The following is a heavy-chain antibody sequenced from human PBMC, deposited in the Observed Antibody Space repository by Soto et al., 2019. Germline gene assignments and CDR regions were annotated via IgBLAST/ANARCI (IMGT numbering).Heavy chain of an antibody. CDR3: ATTGYSYGLYYFDY. J-gene: IGHJ4*02. CDR1: GYTLTELS. Sequence: ASVKVSCKVSGYTLTELSMHWVRQAPGKGLEWMGGFDPEDGETIYAQNFQGRVTMTEDTSTDTAYMELSSLRSEDTAVYYCATTGYSYGLYYFDYWGQGTLVTVSS. D-gene: IGHD5-18*01. V-gene: IGHV1-24*01. CDR2: FDPEDGET.